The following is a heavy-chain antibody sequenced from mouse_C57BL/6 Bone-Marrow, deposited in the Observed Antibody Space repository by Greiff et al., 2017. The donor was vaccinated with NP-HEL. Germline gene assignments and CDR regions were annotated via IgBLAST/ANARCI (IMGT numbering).Heavy chain of an antibody. D-gene: IGHD2-3*01. V-gene: IGHV1-82*01. CDR3: ARSGGWLPHDY. CDR2: IYPGDGDT. J-gene: IGHJ2*01. CDR1: GYAFSSSW. Sequence: QVQLKQSGPELVKPGASVKISCKASGYAFSSSWMNWVKQRPGKGLEWIGRIYPGDGDTNYNGKFKGKATLTADKSSSTAYMQLSSLTSEDSAVYFCARSGGWLPHDYWGQGTTLTVS.